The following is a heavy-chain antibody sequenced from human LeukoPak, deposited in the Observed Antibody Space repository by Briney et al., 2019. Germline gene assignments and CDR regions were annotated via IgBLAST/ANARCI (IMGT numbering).Heavy chain of an antibody. CDR3: ARVDYDSSYGMDV. J-gene: IGHJ6*02. CDR2: IIPILGIA. V-gene: IGHV1-69*04. D-gene: IGHD3-22*01. CDR1: GGTFSSYS. Sequence: SVKVSCKASGGTFSSYSISWVRQAPGQGLEWMGRIIPILGIANYAQKFQGRVTITADKYTSTAYMELSSLRSEDTAAYYCARVDYDSSYGMDVWGQGTTVTVSS.